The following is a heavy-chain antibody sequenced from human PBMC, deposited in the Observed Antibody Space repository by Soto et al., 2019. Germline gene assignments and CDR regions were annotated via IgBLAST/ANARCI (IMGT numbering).Heavy chain of an antibody. CDR2: IYYSGST. CDR3: ARVPISYDILTGYYYYGMDV. CDR1: GGSISSGDYY. Sequence: SETLSLTCTVSGGSISSGDYYWSWIRQPPGKGLEWIGYIYYSGSTYYNPSLKSRVTISVDTSKNQFSLKLSSVTAADTAVYYCARVPISYDILTGYYYYGMDVWGQGTTVTV. V-gene: IGHV4-30-4*01. D-gene: IGHD3-9*01. J-gene: IGHJ6*02.